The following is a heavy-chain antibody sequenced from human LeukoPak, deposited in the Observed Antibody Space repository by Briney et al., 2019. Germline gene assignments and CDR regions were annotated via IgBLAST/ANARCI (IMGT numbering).Heavy chain of an antibody. J-gene: IGHJ4*02. CDR3: AKRRYSPGWYDGDYFDS. Sequence: GGSLRLSCAGSGFSLDDYGMSWVRQAPGKGLEWVSAISGSGGSTYYADSVKGRFTISRDNSKNTLSLQMSSLRAEDTAIYYCAKRRYSPGWYDGDYFDSWGQGTLVTVSS. CDR2: ISGSGGST. CDR1: GFSLDDYG. D-gene: IGHD6-19*01. V-gene: IGHV3-23*01.